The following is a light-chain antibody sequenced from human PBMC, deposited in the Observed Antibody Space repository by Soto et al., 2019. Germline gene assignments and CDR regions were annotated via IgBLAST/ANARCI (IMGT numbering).Light chain of an antibody. CDR3: SSYSSTNTYIL. CDR1: NSDIGTYNY. V-gene: IGLV2-14*01. CDR2: EVT. Sequence: QSALTQPASVSGSPGQSITISCTGSNSDIGTYNYVSWYQQHPGKAPKLIIYEVTNRPSEVSDRFSGSKSGNTASLTISGRQSEDEAFYHCSSYSSTNTYILFGGGTKLTVL. J-gene: IGLJ2*01.